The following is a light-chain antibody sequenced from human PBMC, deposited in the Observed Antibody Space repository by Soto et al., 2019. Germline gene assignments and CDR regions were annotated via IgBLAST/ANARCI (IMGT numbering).Light chain of an antibody. CDR1: SSDVGAYKY. CDR2: EVT. J-gene: IGLJ3*02. V-gene: IGLV2-8*01. Sequence: QSALTQPPSASGSPGQSVTISCTGTSSDVGAYKYVSWYQQYPGKAPKLMIYEVTKRPSGVPDRFSGYKSGNTASLTVSGLKAEDEADYYCTSYVGNDIWVFGGGTKVTVL. CDR3: TSYVGNDIWV.